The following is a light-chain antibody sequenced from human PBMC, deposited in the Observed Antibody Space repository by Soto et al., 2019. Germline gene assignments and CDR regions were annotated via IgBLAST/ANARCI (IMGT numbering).Light chain of an antibody. CDR2: DAS. J-gene: IGKJ1*01. Sequence: EIPMTQSPATLSVSPGERATPSCSASQSVSSKLAWYQQKPGQAPRLLIYDASTRATGIPARFSGSGSGTEFTLTISSLQSEDFAVYYCQQFNNWPRTFGQGTKVDI. V-gene: IGKV3-15*01. CDR3: QQFNNWPRT. CDR1: QSVSSK.